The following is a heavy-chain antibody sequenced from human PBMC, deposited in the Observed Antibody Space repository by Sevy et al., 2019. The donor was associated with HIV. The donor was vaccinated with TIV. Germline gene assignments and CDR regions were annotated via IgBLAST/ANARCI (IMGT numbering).Heavy chain of an antibody. J-gene: IGHJ3*02. D-gene: IGHD2-15*01. CDR2: ISSSGSTI. Sequence: GGSLRLSCAASGFTFSDYYMSWIRQAPGKGLEWVSYISSSGSTIYYADSVKGRYTISRDNAKNSLYLQMNSLRAEDTAVYYWARDRGAGYCSGGSCPDAFDIWGQGTMVTVSS. CDR1: GFTFSDYY. V-gene: IGHV3-11*04. CDR3: ARDRGAGYCSGGSCPDAFDI.